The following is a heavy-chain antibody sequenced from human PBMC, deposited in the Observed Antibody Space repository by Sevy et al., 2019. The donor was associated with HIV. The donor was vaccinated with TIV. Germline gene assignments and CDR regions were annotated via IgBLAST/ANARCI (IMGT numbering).Heavy chain of an antibody. CDR2: IKQDGSEK. J-gene: IGHJ6*02. V-gene: IGHV3-7*01. D-gene: IGHD2-2*01. CDR1: GFTFSSYW. Sequence: GGCLRLSCAASGFTFSSYWMSWVRQAPGKGLEWVANIKQDGSEKYYVDSVKGRFTISRDNAKNSLYLQMNSLRAEDTAVYYCARDKTRQGYCSSTSCLYYYGMDVWGQGTTVTVSS. CDR3: ARDKTRQGYCSSTSCLYYYGMDV.